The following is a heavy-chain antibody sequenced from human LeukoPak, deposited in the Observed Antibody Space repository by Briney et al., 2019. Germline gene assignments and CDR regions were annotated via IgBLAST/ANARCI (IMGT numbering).Heavy chain of an antibody. CDR1: GDSISSGDHY. J-gene: IGHJ4*02. Sequence: SQTLSLTCTVSGDSISSGDHYWSWIRQHPGKGPEWIGYIYYSGSTYYNPSLKSRVTISVDTSKNQFSLKLSSVTAADTAVYYCARDSGYGSSDYWGQGTLVTVST. D-gene: IGHD3-10*01. V-gene: IGHV4-31*03. CDR2: IYYSGST. CDR3: ARDSGYGSSDY.